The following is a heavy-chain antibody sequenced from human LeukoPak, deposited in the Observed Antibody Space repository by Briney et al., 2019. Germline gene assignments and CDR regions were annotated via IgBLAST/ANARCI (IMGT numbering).Heavy chain of an antibody. J-gene: IGHJ4*02. CDR3: ARDQSDVSGYYPYLDY. D-gene: IGHD3-3*01. CDR1: GFTFSGYS. V-gene: IGHV3-48*01. Sequence: GGSLRLSCAASGFTFSGYSMNWVRQAPGKGLEWISYMGSSGKTIYYADSVKGRFTISRDNAKNSLYLQMNSLTVEDTAVYYCARDQSDVSGYYPYLDYWGQGTLVTVSS. CDR2: MGSSGKTI.